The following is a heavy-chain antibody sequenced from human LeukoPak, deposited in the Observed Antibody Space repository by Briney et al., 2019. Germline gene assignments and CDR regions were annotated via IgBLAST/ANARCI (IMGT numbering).Heavy chain of an antibody. D-gene: IGHD6-13*01. V-gene: IGHV4-4*07. CDR2: IHSTGNP. Sequence: SETLSLTCTISGGSINSHFWSWIRQPAGKGLEWIGRIHSTGNPNYNPSLRSRVTMSVDTSKNRFSLKVSSVTAADTAVYYCARDWYPNTVGRYFDFWGQGTLVTVSS. J-gene: IGHJ4*02. CDR3: ARDWYPNTVGRYFDF. CDR1: GGSINSHF.